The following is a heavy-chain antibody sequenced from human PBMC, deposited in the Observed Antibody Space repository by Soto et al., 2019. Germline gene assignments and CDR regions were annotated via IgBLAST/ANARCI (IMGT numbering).Heavy chain of an antibody. J-gene: IGHJ6*03. Sequence: SETLSLTCAVYGGSFSGYYWSWIRQPPGKGLEWIGEINHSGSTNYNPSLKSRVTISVDTSKNQFSLKLSSVTAADTAVYYCARCPSSASSGTTGITRSNDYYYYYMDVWGKGTTVTVSS. V-gene: IGHV4-34*01. CDR1: GGSFSGYY. CDR3: ARCPSSASSGTTGITRSNDYYYYYMDV. CDR2: INHSGST. D-gene: IGHD1-1*01.